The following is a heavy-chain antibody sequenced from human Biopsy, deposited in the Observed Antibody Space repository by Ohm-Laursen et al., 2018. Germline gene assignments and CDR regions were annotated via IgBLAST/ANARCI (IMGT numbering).Heavy chain of an antibody. V-gene: IGHV1-69*13. CDR1: GGAFTNYA. CDR2: IITVSETA. CDR3: VAYPSSGFFENNDDFAMDV. D-gene: IGHD6-19*01. J-gene: IGHJ6*02. Sequence: SVKVSCKASGGAFTNYAINWVRQAPGHGLEWMGGIITVSETAGYAERFQGRATITADVTTTTAYMDLSGLRSEDTAVYYCVAYPSSGFFENNDDFAMDVWGQGITVIVSS.